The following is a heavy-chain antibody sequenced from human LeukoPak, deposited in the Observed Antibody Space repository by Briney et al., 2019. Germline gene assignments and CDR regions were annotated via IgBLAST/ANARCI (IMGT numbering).Heavy chain of an antibody. Sequence: PGGSLRLSCAASGFTFSNYGMNWVRQAPGKGLEWVAVIWYDGSNKYYADSVKGRFTISRDNSKNTLYLQMNSLRAEDTAVYYCARDPDSSGYYYPPAAFDIWGQGTMVTVSS. CDR2: IWYDGSNK. D-gene: IGHD3-22*01. V-gene: IGHV3-33*08. CDR3: ARDPDSSGYYYPPAAFDI. CDR1: GFTFSNYG. J-gene: IGHJ3*02.